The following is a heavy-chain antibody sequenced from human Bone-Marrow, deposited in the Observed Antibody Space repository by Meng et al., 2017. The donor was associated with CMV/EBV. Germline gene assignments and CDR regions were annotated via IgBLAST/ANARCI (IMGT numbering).Heavy chain of an antibody. CDR3: SRGVTTILGVVIGTGRYYYYSIDV. J-gene: IGHJ6*02. CDR2: INHSGST. V-gene: IGHV4-34*01. Sequence: VSLTLVTVGAASGAYKWSRIRKPPGKGLAWIGEINHSGSTNYNPSLKSRVTISVDTSKNQFSLKLSSVTAADTAVYSCSRGVTTILGVVIGTGRYYYYSIDVWGQGTTVTVSS. CDR1: GAASGAYK. D-gene: IGHD3-3*01.